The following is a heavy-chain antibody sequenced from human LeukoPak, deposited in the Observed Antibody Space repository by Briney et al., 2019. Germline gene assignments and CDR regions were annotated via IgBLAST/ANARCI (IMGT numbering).Heavy chain of an antibody. Sequence: GGSLRLFCAASGFTLSNYDMNWVRQAPGKGLEWGSSISTSSRYIYYKDSVRGRFTISRDDAKNSLYLEMNSLRAEDTAVYYCARADCSSSTCYLRRSWFDPWGQGTLVTVSS. CDR2: ISTSSRYI. D-gene: IGHD2-2*01. J-gene: IGHJ5*02. CDR3: ARADCSSSTCYLRRSWFDP. V-gene: IGHV3-21*01. CDR1: GFTLSNYD.